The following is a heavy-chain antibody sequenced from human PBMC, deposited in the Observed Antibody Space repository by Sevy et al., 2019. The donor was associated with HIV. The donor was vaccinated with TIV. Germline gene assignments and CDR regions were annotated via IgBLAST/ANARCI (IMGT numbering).Heavy chain of an antibody. Sequence: ASVKVSCKASGYTFTSYGISWVRQAPGQGLEWMGWISAYNGNTNYAQKLQGRVTMTTDTSTSTAYMELRSLRSDDTAVYYGARGGRRGDYYDTFDYWGQGTLVTVSS. CDR3: ARGGRRGDYYDTFDY. V-gene: IGHV1-18*01. CDR1: GYTFTSYG. CDR2: ISAYNGNT. D-gene: IGHD3-22*01. J-gene: IGHJ4*02.